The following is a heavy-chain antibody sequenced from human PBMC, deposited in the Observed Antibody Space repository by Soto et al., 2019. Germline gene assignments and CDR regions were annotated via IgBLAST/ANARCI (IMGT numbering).Heavy chain of an antibody. J-gene: IGHJ4*02. CDR3: AKDLDEYGDLFDY. CDR1: GFTFSSYG. V-gene: IGHV3-30*18. Sequence: PGGSLRLSCAASGFTFSSYGMHWVRQAPGKGLEWVAVISYDGSNKYYADSVKGRFTISRDNSKNTLYLQMNSLRAEDTAVYYGAKDLDEYGDLFDYWGQGTLVTFSS. D-gene: IGHD4-17*01. CDR2: ISYDGSNK.